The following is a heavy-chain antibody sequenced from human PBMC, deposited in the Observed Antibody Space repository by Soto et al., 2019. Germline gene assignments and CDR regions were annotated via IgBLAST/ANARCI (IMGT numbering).Heavy chain of an antibody. CDR3: AKDLDSGGWYRAFDI. Sequence: GGSLRLSCAASGFTFSSYAMSLVRQAPGKGLEWVSAISGSGGSTYYADSVKGRFTISRDNSKNTLYLQMNSLRAEDTAVYYCAKDLDSGGWYRAFDIWGQGTMVTVSS. CDR2: ISGSGGST. J-gene: IGHJ3*02. CDR1: GFTFSSYA. V-gene: IGHV3-23*01. D-gene: IGHD6-19*01.